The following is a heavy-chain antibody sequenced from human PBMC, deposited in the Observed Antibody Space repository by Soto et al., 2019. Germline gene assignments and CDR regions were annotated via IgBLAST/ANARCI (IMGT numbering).Heavy chain of an antibody. CDR3: AREGRYSSSWYYFDY. D-gene: IGHD6-13*01. J-gene: IGHJ4*02. V-gene: IGHV1-2*04. CDR2: INPNSGGT. CDR1: GYTFTGYY. Sequence: QVQLVQSGAEVKKPGASVKVCCKASGYTFTGYYMHWVRQAPGQGLEWMGWINPNSGGTNYAQKFQGWVTMTRDTSISTAYMELSRLRSDDTAVYYCAREGRYSSSWYYFDYWGQGTLVTVSS.